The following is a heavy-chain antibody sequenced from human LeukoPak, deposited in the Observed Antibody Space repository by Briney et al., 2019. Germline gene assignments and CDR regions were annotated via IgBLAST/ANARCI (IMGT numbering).Heavy chain of an antibody. CDR2: IIPIIGTV. V-gene: IGHV1-69*13. CDR1: GGTFNRYA. Sequence: SVKVSCKASGGTFNRYAISRVRQAPGQGLEWMGGIIPIIGTVNHAQKFQGRVTITADESTSTAYMELSSLRSEDTAVYYCARQITMIEEGAFDIWGQGTMVTVSS. CDR3: ARQITMIEEGAFDI. J-gene: IGHJ3*02. D-gene: IGHD3-22*01.